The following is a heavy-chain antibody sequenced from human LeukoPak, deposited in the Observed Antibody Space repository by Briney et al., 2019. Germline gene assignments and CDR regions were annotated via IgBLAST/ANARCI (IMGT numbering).Heavy chain of an antibody. J-gene: IGHJ4*01. CDR1: GFTFSSYW. D-gene: IGHD3-22*01. CDR3: ARGRFHLDSSGYSSFYH. Sequence: GGSLRLSCAASGFTFSSYWMSWVRQAPGKGLEWVANIKEDGSEKYYVDSVKGRFTISRDNAKNSLYLQMNSLRAEDTAVYYCARGRFHLDSSGYSSFYHWGHGTLVTVSS. V-gene: IGHV3-7*01. CDR2: IKEDGSEK.